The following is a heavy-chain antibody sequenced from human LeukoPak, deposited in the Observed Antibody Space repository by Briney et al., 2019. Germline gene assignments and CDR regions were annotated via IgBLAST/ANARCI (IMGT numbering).Heavy chain of an antibody. D-gene: IGHD2-15*01. CDR1: GDSISHNY. J-gene: IGHJ4*02. CDR3: ARTPYGTRFDY. Sequence: SETLSLTCNVSGDSISHNYWSWIRQPPGEGLEWIGYVYYSGSTKYNPSLKSRVTMSVDTSKNQISLNLRSVTAADTAVYYCARTPYGTRFDYWGQGTLVAVPS. CDR2: VYYSGST. V-gene: IGHV4-59*01.